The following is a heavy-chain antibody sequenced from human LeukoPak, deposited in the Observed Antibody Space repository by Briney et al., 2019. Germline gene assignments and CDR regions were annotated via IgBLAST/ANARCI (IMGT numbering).Heavy chain of an antibody. CDR2: IYYSGST. CDR3: ARYSYGGYYFDY. V-gene: IGHV4-59*01. CDR1: GGSISSYY. J-gene: IGHJ4*02. D-gene: IGHD5-18*01. Sequence: SETLPLTCTVSGGSISSYYWSWIRQPPGKGLGWIGYIYYSGSTNYNPSLKSRVTISVDTSKNHFSLKLSSVTAADTAVYYCARYSYGGYYFDYWGQGTLVTVSS.